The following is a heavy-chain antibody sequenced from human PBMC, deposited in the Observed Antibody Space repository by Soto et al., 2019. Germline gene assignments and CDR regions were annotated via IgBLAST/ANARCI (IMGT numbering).Heavy chain of an antibody. CDR1: GYTFAGCY. V-gene: IGHV1-2*04. CDR2: INPNSGGT. Sequence: GASVKVSCKASGYTFAGCYMRWVRQAPGQGLEWMGWINPNSGGTNYAQKFQGWVTMTRDTSISTAYMELSRLRSDDTAVYYCARDHSSSWYGYYYYGMDVWGQGTTVTVSS. CDR3: ARDHSSSWYGYYYYGMDV. J-gene: IGHJ6*02. D-gene: IGHD6-13*01.